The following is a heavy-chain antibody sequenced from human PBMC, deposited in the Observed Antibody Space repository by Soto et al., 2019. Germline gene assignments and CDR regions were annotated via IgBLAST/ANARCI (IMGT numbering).Heavy chain of an antibody. CDR3: AKGGLRPQRGGAFDI. V-gene: IGHV3-23*01. CDR2: ISGSGGST. Sequence: GSLRLSCAASGFTFSSYAMSWVRQAPGKGLEWVSAISGSGGSTYYADSVKGRFTISRDNSKNTLYLQMNSLRAEDTAVYYWAKGGLRPQRGGAFDIWGQGTMVTVSS. D-gene: IGHD4-17*01. J-gene: IGHJ3*02. CDR1: GFTFSSYA.